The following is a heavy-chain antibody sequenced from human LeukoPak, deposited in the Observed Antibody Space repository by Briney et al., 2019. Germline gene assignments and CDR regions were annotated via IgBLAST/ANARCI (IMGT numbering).Heavy chain of an antibody. Sequence: GESLKISCKGSGYSFTSYWIGWVRQMPGKGLEWMGIIYPGDSDTRYSPSFQSQVTISADKSISTAYLQWSSLKASDTAMYYCARAPALYYYDSSGYQYYFDYWGQGTLVTVSS. D-gene: IGHD3-22*01. V-gene: IGHV5-51*01. CDR2: IYPGDSDT. CDR3: ARAPALYYYDSSGYQYYFDY. J-gene: IGHJ4*02. CDR1: GYSFTSYW.